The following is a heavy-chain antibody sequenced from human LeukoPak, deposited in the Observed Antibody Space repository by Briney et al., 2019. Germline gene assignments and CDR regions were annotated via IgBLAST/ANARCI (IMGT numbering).Heavy chain of an antibody. D-gene: IGHD3-22*01. CDR3: ARDLIDYYYGMDV. Sequence: SETLSLTCTVSGGSISSYYWSWIRQPPGEGLEWIGYIYYSGITNYNPSPKSRVTISVDTSKNQFSLKLSSVTAADTAVYYCARDLIDYYYGMDVWGQGTTVTVSS. J-gene: IGHJ6*02. CDR2: IYYSGIT. V-gene: IGHV4-59*01. CDR1: GGSISSYY.